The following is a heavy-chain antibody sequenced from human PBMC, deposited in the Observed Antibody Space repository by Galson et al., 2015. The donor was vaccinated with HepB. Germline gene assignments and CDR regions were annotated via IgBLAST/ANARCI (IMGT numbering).Heavy chain of an antibody. J-gene: IGHJ2*01. Sequence: ETLSLTCAVYGGSFSGYYWSWIRQPPGKGLEWIGEINHSGSTNYNPSLKSRVTISVDTSKNQFSLKLSSVTAADTAVYYCARGGERWLLRVWYFDLWGRGTLVTVSS. D-gene: IGHD5-24*01. CDR3: ARGGERWLLRVWYFDL. V-gene: IGHV4-34*01. CDR1: GGSFSGYY. CDR2: INHSGST.